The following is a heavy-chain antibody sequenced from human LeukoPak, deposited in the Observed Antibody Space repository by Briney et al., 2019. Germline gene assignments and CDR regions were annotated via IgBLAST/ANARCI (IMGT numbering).Heavy chain of an antibody. CDR2: IYYSGST. D-gene: IGHD6-19*01. V-gene: IGHV4-59*01. J-gene: IGHJ4*02. CDR1: GGSISSYY. Sequence: SETLSLTCTVSGGSISSYYWSWIRQPPGKGLEWIGCIYYSGSTNYNPSLKSRVTISVDTSKNQFSPKLSSVTAADTAVYYCARADRSSSGGIFDYWGQGTLVTVSS. CDR3: ARADRSSSGGIFDY.